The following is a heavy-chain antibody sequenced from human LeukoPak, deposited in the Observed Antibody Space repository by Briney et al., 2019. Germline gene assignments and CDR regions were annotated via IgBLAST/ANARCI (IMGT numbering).Heavy chain of an antibody. Sequence: GGSLRLSCAVSGFSFSNYAMSWVRQFPGKGLEWVSGISGTGGNTYYADSVKGRFTISRDNSKNMLYLQMNTLTAEDTAIYFCAKDFEFKWQQPSDHWGQGAPVTVSS. CDR3: AKDFEFKWQQPSDH. J-gene: IGHJ4*02. V-gene: IGHV3-23*01. CDR1: GFSFSNYA. D-gene: IGHD1/OR15-1a*01. CDR2: ISGTGGNT.